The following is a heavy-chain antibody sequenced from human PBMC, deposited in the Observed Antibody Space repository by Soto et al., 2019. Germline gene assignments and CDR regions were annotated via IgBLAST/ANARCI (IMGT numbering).Heavy chain of an antibody. J-gene: IGHJ6*04. Sequence: AAVKGACKASGYTFTGFCIHWVRRAPGQGLEWMGWINPNSGGTNYAQKFQGWVTMTRDTSISTAYMELSRLRSDDTAVYFYASDLSNNCMVAWGDGTTVSVSS. CDR3: ASDLSNNCMVA. V-gene: IGHV1-2*04. D-gene: IGHD1-20*01. CDR2: INPNSGGT. CDR1: GYTFTGFC.